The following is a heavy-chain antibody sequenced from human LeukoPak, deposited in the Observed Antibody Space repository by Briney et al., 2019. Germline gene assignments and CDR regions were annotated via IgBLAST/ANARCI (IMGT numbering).Heavy chain of an antibody. V-gene: IGHV3-30*18. CDR3: ANSGYSGYDSLTFVY. CDR1: GFTFSSYG. D-gene: IGHD5-12*01. Sequence: GGSLRLSCAASGFTFSSYGMHWVRQAPGKGLEWVAVISYDGSNKYYADSVKGRFTISRDNSKNTLYLQMNSLRAEDTAVYYCANSGYSGYDSLTFVYWGQGTLVTVSS. J-gene: IGHJ4*02. CDR2: ISYDGSNK.